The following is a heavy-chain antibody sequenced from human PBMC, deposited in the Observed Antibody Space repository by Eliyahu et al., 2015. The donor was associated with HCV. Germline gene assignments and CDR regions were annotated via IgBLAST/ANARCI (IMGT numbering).Heavy chain of an antibody. D-gene: IGHD6-19*01. CDR1: GFTFXSYG. CDR3: ARDQGRSGWSLYYYYYYGMDV. CDR2: IWYDGSNK. J-gene: IGHJ6*02. V-gene: IGHV3-33*01. Sequence: QVQLVESGGGVVQPGRSLRLSCAASGFTFXSYGMHWVRQAPGKGLEWVAVIWYDGSNKYYADSVKGRFTISRDNSKNTLYLQMNSLRAEDTAVYYCARDQGRSGWSLYYYYYYGMDVWGQGTTVTVSS.